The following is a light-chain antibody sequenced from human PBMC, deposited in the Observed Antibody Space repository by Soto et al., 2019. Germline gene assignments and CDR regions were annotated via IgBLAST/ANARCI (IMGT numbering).Light chain of an antibody. CDR2: AAS. CDR1: QSVSSY. Sequence: EIVLTQSPATLSLSPGERATLSCRASQSVSSYLAWYQQKPGQAPRLLIYAASNRATGIPARFSGSGSGTDFTLTISSLEPEDFAVYYCQKRNNWPTCGQGTKVEIK. CDR3: QKRNNWPT. J-gene: IGKJ1*01. V-gene: IGKV3-11*01.